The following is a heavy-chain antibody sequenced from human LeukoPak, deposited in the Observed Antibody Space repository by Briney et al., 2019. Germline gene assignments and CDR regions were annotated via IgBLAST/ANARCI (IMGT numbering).Heavy chain of an antibody. CDR2: IDPSDSET. CDR1: GYSFTSYW. CDR3: ARQTAMGRSGDY. D-gene: IGHD5-18*01. V-gene: IGHV5-51*01. Sequence: GESLKISRKASGYSFTSYWIGWVRHVPGKGLEWMGIIDPSDSETRYTPSFQGQVTISVDESLTTAYLQWTSLKASDTAMYYCARQTAMGRSGDYWGQGTQVTVSS. J-gene: IGHJ4*02.